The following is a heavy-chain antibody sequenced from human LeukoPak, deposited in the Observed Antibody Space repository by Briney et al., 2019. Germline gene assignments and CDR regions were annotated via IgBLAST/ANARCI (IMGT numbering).Heavy chain of an antibody. CDR2: INHSGST. V-gene: IGHV4-34*01. CDR3: ARGSAAAGLTLDY. Sequence: SETLSLTCAVYGGSFSGYYWSWVRQPPGKGLEWIGEINHSGSTNYNPSLKSRVTISVDTSKNQFSLKLSSVTAADTAVYYCARGSAAAGLTLDYWGQGTLVTVSS. J-gene: IGHJ4*02. D-gene: IGHD6-13*01. CDR1: GGSFSGYY.